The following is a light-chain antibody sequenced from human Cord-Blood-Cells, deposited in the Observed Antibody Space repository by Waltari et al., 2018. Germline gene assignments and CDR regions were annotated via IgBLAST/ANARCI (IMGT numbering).Light chain of an antibody. Sequence: QSALTQTASVSGSPGHSITIPCTGTSSHVGGSNYVYWYQQPPGKAPKLLIYDVSHRPSGVSNRFSGSKSGNTASLTISGLQAEDEADYYCSSYTSSSTWVFGGGTKLTVL. J-gene: IGLJ3*02. CDR1: SSHVGGSNY. CDR3: SSYTSSSTWV. V-gene: IGLV2-14*01. CDR2: DVS.